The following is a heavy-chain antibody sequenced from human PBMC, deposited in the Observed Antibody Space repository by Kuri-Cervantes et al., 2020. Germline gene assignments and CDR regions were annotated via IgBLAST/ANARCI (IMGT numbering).Heavy chain of an antibody. J-gene: IGHJ4*02. D-gene: IGHD6-19*01. Sequence: SETLSLTCTVSGFSISRGYFWGWIRQPPEKGLEWIGNIHWGGDTYFNPSLKSRVTISVDTSKNQFSLKLSSVTAADTAVYYCARLYSSGWYKGYFDYWGQGTLVTVSS. CDR2: IHWGGDT. CDR1: GFSISRGYF. V-gene: IGHV4-38-2*02. CDR3: ARLYSSGWYKGYFDY.